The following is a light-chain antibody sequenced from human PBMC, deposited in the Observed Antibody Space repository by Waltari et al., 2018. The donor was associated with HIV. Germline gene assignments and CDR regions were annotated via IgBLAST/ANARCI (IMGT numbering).Light chain of an antibody. CDR3: AAWDDNLRGV. Sequence: QSVLTQPPSASGTPGQRVTNSCSGTSSISGRIFVNWYQQLPGPAPKLLIYRNYQRPSGVPDRFSGSKSGSSASLAISGLRSEDEAVYYCAAWDDNLRGVFGGGTKLTVL. V-gene: IGLV1-47*01. J-gene: IGLJ2*01. CDR1: SSISGRIF. CDR2: RNY.